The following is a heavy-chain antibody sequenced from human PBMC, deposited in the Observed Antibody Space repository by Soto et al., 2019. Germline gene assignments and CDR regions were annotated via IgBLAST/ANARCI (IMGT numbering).Heavy chain of an antibody. J-gene: IGHJ5*02. CDR1: GYTFTSYD. CDR3: ARGITIFGVVDP. CDR2: MNPNSGNT. V-gene: IGHV1-8*01. D-gene: IGHD3-3*01. Sequence: QVQLVQSGAEVKKPGASVKVSCKASGYTFTSYDINWVRQATGQGLEWMGWMNPNSGNTGYAQKFQGRVTMTRTTSICTAYMELSSLRSEDTAVYYCARGITIFGVVDPGGQGTLVTVSS.